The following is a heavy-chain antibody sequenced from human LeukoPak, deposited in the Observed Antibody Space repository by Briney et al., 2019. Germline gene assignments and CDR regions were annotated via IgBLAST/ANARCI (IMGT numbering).Heavy chain of an antibody. D-gene: IGHD2-2*01. Sequence: SETLSLTCAVSGYSITTSRYWGWIRQPPGKGLEWVGSIYHSGSTYYNPSLKSRVTISVDTSKNQFSLNLRSVTAADTAVYYCARSLSTAGIDYWGQGTQVTVSS. CDR1: GYSITTSRY. CDR3: ARSLSTAGIDY. CDR2: IYHSGST. V-gene: IGHV4-38-2*01. J-gene: IGHJ4*02.